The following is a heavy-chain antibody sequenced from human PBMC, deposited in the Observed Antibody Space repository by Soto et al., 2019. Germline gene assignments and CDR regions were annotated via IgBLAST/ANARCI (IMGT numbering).Heavy chain of an antibody. D-gene: IGHD6-19*01. J-gene: IGHJ5*01. Sequence: QVQLVQSGGEEKKPGASVKVSCKASGYDFIGHGISWVRQARGQGLEWMGWINSYNGDTKYARKYQDRITLTKDKSRRTVYMELTSLRSDETAVYYCAGVQWLKVPAVVGDKFDSWGQGTLVTVSS. CDR2: INSYNGDT. CDR1: GYDFIGHG. CDR3: AGVQWLKVPAVVGDKFDS. V-gene: IGHV1-18*04.